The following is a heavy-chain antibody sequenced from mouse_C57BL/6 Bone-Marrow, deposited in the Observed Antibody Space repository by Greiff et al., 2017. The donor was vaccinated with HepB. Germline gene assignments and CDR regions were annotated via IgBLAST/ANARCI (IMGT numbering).Heavy chain of an antibody. J-gene: IGHJ2*01. Sequence: PQESGAELARPGASVKLSCKASGYTFTSYGISWVKQRTGQGLEWIGEIYPRSGNTYYNEKFKGKATLTADKSSSTAYMELRSLTSEDSAVYFCAIYDGYYHTLLWGQGTTLTVSS. CDR2: IYPRSGNT. V-gene: IGHV1-81*01. D-gene: IGHD2-3*01. CDR3: AIYDGYYHTLL. CDR1: GYTFTSYG.